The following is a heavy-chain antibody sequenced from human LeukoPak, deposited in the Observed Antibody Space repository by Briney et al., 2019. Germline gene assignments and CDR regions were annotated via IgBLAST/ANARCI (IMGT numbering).Heavy chain of an antibody. CDR3: AKRFGGNYGHFDH. V-gene: IGHV3-23*01. CDR2: ISSSGGAT. Sequence: PGGSLRLSCAGSGFTFSAAWMTWVRQAPGKGLEWVSGISSSGGATYYADSVKGRFTISRDNSKNTLYLEMNSLRAEDTAVYYCAKRFGGNYGHFDHWGQGTLVTVSS. J-gene: IGHJ4*02. D-gene: IGHD3-10*01. CDR1: GFTFSAAW.